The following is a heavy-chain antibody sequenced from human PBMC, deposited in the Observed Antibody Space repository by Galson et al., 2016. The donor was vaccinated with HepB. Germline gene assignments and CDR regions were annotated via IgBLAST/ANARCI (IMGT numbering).Heavy chain of an antibody. V-gene: IGHV1-18*01. J-gene: IGHJ5*02. D-gene: IGHD2/OR15-2a*01. CDR3: VRDIEYSDGLGCYEDCFDP. Sequence: SVKVSCKASGYIFTSYGLSWVRQAPGQGLEWMGWISGYDGETTYARKFRGRLTLTTDTSTNTAYMELRSLTSDSPAVYYCVRDIEYSDGLGCYEDCFDPWGQGTLVTVSS. CDR1: GYIFTSYG. CDR2: ISGYDGET.